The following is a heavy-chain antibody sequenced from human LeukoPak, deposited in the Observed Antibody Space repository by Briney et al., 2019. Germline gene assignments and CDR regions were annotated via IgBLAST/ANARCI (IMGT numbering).Heavy chain of an antibody. J-gene: IGHJ3*02. V-gene: IGHV1-69*13. CDR2: IIPIFGTA. D-gene: IGHD2-2*01. Sequence: ASVKVSCKASGGTFSSYAISWVRQAPGQGLEWMGGIIPIFGTANYAQKFQGRVTITADESTSTAYMELSSLRSEDTAVYCCARTCSSTSCHDAFDIWGQGTMVTVSS. CDR3: ARTCSSTSCHDAFDI. CDR1: GGTFSSYA.